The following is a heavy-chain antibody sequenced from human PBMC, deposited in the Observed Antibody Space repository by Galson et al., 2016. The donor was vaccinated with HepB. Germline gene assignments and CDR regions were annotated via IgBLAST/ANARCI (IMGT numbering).Heavy chain of an antibody. D-gene: IGHD3-16*02. J-gene: IGHJ6*02. CDR2: IYYSRRT. CDR1: GGSIDRSAYY. V-gene: IGHV4-39*07. CDR3: ARDLYHGMDV. Sequence: ETLSLTCSVSGGSIDRSAYYWGWIRQPTGKGLEWIGSIYYSRRTAYSPSLKSRVTISLDTSKNQFSLKLRSVTAADTAVYYCARDLYHGMDVWGQGTTVTVS.